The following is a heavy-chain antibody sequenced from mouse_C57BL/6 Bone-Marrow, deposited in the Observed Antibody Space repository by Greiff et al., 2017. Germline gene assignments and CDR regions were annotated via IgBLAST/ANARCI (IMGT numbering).Heavy chain of an antibody. CDR1: GYTFTSYW. CDR3: ARRAYYSNFYYAMDY. CDR2: IDPSDSYT. V-gene: IGHV1-69*01. D-gene: IGHD2-5*01. Sequence: QVHVKQPGAELVMPGASVKLSCKASGYTFTSYWMHWVKQRPGQGLEWIGEIDPSDSYTNYNQKFKGKSTLTVDKSSSTAYMQLSSLTSEDSAVYYCARRAYYSNFYYAMDYWGQGTSVTVSS. J-gene: IGHJ4*01.